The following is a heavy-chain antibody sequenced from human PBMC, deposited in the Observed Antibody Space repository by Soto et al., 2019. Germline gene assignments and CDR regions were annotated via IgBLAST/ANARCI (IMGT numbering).Heavy chain of an antibody. V-gene: IGHV4-30-2*01. J-gene: IGHJ3*02. CDR3: TTDDSSFFDI. CDR1: GVSIISGGYS. Sequence: SETLSLTCAVSGVSIISGGYSWSWIRQPPGKGLEWIGYTYHSGSTSYRPSLKSRVTISVDRSKNQFSMKLSSVTAADTAVYYCTTDDSSFFDIWGQGTMVTVSS. D-gene: IGHD1-26*01. CDR2: TYHSGST.